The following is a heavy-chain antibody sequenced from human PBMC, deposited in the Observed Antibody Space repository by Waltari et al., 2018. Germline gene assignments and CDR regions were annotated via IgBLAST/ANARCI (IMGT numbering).Heavy chain of an antibody. CDR1: GYSISSGYY. J-gene: IGHJ4*02. CDR2: IYHSGST. Sequence: QVQLQESGPGLVTPSEPLSLTCAVSGYSISSGYYWGWIRQPPGKGLEWIGSIYHSGSTYYNPSLKSRVTISVDTSKNQFSLKLSSVTAADTAVYYCARVHTMIVVVHPLDYWGQGTLVTVSP. CDR3: ARVHTMIVVVHPLDY. V-gene: IGHV4-38-2*01. D-gene: IGHD3-22*01.